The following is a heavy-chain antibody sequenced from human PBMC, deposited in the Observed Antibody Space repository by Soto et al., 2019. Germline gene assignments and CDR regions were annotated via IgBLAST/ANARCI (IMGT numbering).Heavy chain of an antibody. D-gene: IGHD5-18*01. CDR1: GFAFSSYG. CDR2: KSYDGSLQ. CDR3: VSDRGYGHASVPYS. Sequence: QAQLVESGGGVVQPGRSLRLSCAASGFAFSSYGMHWVRQAAGAGLEWVAVKSYDGSLQHYADSVKGRFTISRDNSKNMVLLQMSSLRAEDTAVYYCVSDRGYGHASVPYSWGQGTLVSVSS. V-gene: IGHV3-30*03. J-gene: IGHJ4*02.